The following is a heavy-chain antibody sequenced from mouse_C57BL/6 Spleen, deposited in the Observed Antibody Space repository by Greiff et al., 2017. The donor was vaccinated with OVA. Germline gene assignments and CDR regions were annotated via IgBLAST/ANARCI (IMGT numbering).Heavy chain of an antibody. J-gene: IGHJ3*01. Sequence: VQLQQSGPVLVKPGASVKMSCKASGYTFTDYYMNWVKQSHGKSLEWIGVINPYNGGTSYTQKFKGQATLTVDKSSNPAYLELNSLTSAYSSFYYSSSSYSSTAYPFAYWGQGTLVTVSA. D-gene: IGHD1-2*01. CDR1: GYTFTDYY. V-gene: IGHV1-19*01. CDR2: INPYNGGT. CDR3: SSSYSSTAYPFAY.